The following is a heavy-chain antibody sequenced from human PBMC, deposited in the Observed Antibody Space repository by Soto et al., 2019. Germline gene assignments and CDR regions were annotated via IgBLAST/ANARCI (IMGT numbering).Heavy chain of an antibody. D-gene: IGHD3-10*01. J-gene: IGHJ5*02. CDR3: ARGPIRITMVRGVIGWFDP. Sequence: SETLSLTCAVYGGSFSGYYWSWIRQPPGKGLEWIGEINHSGSTNYNPSLKSRVTISVDTSKNQFSLKLSSVTAADTAVYYCARGPIRITMVRGVIGWFDPWGQGTLVTVSS. V-gene: IGHV4-34*01. CDR2: INHSGST. CDR1: GGSFSGYY.